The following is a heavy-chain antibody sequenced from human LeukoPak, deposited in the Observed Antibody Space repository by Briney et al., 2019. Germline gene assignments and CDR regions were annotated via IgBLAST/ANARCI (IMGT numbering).Heavy chain of an antibody. CDR1: GFTFSSYG. D-gene: IGHD1-26*01. Sequence: GGSLRLSCAASGFTFSSYGMHWVRQAPGKGLEWVAFIRYDGSNKYYADSVEGRFTISRDNSKNTLYLQMNSLRAEDTAVYYCAKEIVGATKSYFDYWGQGTLVTVSS. CDR2: IRYDGSNK. V-gene: IGHV3-30*02. CDR3: AKEIVGATKSYFDY. J-gene: IGHJ4*02.